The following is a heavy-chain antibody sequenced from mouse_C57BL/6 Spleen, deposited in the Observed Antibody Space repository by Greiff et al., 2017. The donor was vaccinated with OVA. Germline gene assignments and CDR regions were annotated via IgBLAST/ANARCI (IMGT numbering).Heavy chain of an antibody. J-gene: IGHJ4*01. V-gene: IGHV1-59*01. D-gene: IGHD1-1*01. CDR1: GYTFTSYW. CDR3: ARKSSYDYYAMDY. CDR2: IDPSDSYT. Sequence: QVQLKQSGAELVRPGTSVKLSCKASGYTFTSYWMHWVKQRPGQGLAWIGVIDPSDSYTNYNQKFKGKATLTVDTSSSTAYMQLSSLTSEDSAVYYCARKSSYDYYAMDYWGQGTSVTVSS.